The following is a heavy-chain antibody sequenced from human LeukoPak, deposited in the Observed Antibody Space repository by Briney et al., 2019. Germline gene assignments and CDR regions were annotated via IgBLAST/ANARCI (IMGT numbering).Heavy chain of an antibody. CDR2: INADNGNT. CDR3: ARDQSFDY. Sequence: GASVKVSCKASGYIISSYAMHWVRQAPGQRLEWMGWINADNGNTKYPQKFQGRVTITRDTSASTAYMELSSLRSEDTAVYYCARDQSFDYWGQGTLVTVSS. J-gene: IGHJ4*02. CDR1: GYIISSYA. V-gene: IGHV1-3*01.